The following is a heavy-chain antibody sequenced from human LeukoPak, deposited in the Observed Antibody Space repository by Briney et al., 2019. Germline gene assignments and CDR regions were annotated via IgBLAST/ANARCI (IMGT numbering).Heavy chain of an antibody. CDR3: ARDDGMKELLSPLDH. CDR2: ISAYNGNT. D-gene: IGHD1-26*01. V-gene: IGHV1-18*04. J-gene: IGHJ4*02. Sequence: GASVKVSCKASGYTFTGYYMHWVRQAPGQGLEWMGWISAYNGNTNYAQKLQGRVTMTTDTSTSTAYMELRSLRSDDTAVYYCARDDGMKELLSPLDHWGQGTLVTVSS. CDR1: GYTFTGYY.